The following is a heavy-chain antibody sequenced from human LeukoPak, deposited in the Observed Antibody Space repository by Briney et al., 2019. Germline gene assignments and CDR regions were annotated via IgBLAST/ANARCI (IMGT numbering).Heavy chain of an antibody. V-gene: IGHV4-34*01. CDR3: ARPNLHKYPVAGTSSYLDY. J-gene: IGHJ4*02. CDR2: INHSGST. D-gene: IGHD6-19*01. CDR1: GGSFSGYY. Sequence: SETLSLTCAVSGGSFSGYYWSWIRQPPGKGLEWIGEINHSGSTNYNPSLKSRVTISVDTSKNQFSLKLSSVTAADTAVYYCARPNLHKYPVAGTSSYLDYWGQGTLVTVSS.